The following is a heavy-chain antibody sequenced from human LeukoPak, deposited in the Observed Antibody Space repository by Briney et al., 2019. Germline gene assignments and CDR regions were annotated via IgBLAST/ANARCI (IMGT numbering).Heavy chain of an antibody. D-gene: IGHD3-9*01. J-gene: IGHJ4*02. CDR3: ARESVVYYDILTGYSPLDY. CDR2: INHSGST. CDR1: GGSFSGYY. V-gene: IGHV4-34*01. Sequence: PSETLSLTCAVYGGSFSGYYWSWIRQPPGKGLEWIGEINHSGSTNYNPSLKSRVTISVDTSKNQFSLKLSSVTAADTAVYYCARESVVYYDILTGYSPLDYWGQGTLVTVSS.